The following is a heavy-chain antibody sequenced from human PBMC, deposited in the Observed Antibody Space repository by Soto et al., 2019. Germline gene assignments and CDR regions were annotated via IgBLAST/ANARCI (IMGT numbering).Heavy chain of an antibody. Sequence: SETLSLTCAVSGGSISSGGYSWSWIRQPPGKGLEWIGYIYHSGSTYYNPSLKSRVTISVDRSKNQFSLKLSSVTAADTAVYYCARTIAYYDSSGYIYYFDYCGQGTLVTVSS. D-gene: IGHD3-22*01. CDR1: GGSISSGGYS. V-gene: IGHV4-30-2*01. CDR2: IYHSGST. J-gene: IGHJ4*02. CDR3: ARTIAYYDSSGYIYYFDY.